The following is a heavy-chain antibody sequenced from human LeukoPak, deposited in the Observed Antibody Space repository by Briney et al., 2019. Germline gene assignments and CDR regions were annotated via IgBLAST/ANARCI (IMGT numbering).Heavy chain of an antibody. Sequence: GGSLRLSCTASGFTFGDYAMSWVRQAPGKGLEWVGFIRSKAYGGTTEYAASVKGRFTISRDDSKSIAYLQMNSLKTEDTAVYYCTRDLYLRGYSYGYDDYWGQGTLVTVSS. CDR1: GFTFGDYA. CDR2: IRSKAYGGTT. J-gene: IGHJ4*02. CDR3: TRDLYLRGYSYGYDDY. V-gene: IGHV3-49*04. D-gene: IGHD5-18*01.